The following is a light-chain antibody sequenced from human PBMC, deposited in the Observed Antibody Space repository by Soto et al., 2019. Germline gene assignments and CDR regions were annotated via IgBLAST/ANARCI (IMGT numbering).Light chain of an antibody. V-gene: IGLV2-14*01. Sequence: QSVLTQPASLSGSPGQSISISCTGTSSDVGGYNYVSWYQQQPGKAPKLMIYEVSSRPSGVSDRFSGSKSGNTASLTISGLQAEDEADYYCSSYTSSTPYVFGTGTKVTVL. J-gene: IGLJ1*01. CDR1: SSDVGGYNY. CDR3: SSYTSSTPYV. CDR2: EVS.